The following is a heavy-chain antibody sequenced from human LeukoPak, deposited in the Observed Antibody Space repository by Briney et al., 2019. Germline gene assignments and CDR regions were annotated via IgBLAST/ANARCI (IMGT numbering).Heavy chain of an antibody. Sequence: GESLKISCKGSGFSFTSYWIGWVRQTPGKGLEYMGIIYPADSDTRYSPSFQGQVTISADKSISTAYLQWSSLKASDTAMYYCARPGQLGEYTPYYFDFWGQGTLVTVSS. J-gene: IGHJ4*02. V-gene: IGHV5-51*01. D-gene: IGHD3-16*01. CDR1: GFSFTSYW. CDR3: ARPGQLGEYTPYYFDF. CDR2: IYPADSDT.